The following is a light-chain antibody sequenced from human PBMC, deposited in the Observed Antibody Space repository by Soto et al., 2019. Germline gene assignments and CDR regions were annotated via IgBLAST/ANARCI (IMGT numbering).Light chain of an antibody. Sequence: SYELTQPPSVSVSPGQTARITCSGDALPKQYAYWYQQKPGHAPVLVIYKDSERPSGIPERFSGSSSGTTVTLTISGVQAEDEADYYCQSADSSGTYVVFGGGTKVTVL. CDR2: KDS. J-gene: IGLJ2*01. V-gene: IGLV3-25*03. CDR1: ALPKQY. CDR3: QSADSSGTYVV.